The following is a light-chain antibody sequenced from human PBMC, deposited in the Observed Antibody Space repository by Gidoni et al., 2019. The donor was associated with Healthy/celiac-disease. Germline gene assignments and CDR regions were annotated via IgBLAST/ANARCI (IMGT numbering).Light chain of an antibody. CDR2: EVS. CDR1: SSDVGSYNL. V-gene: IGLV2-23*02. CDR3: CSYAGTLWV. J-gene: IGLJ3*02. Sequence: GSPGQSITISCTGTSSDVGSYNLVSWYQQHPGKAPKLMIYEVSKRPSGVSNRFSGSKSGNTASLTISGLQAEDEADYYCCSYAGTLWVFGGGTKLTVL.